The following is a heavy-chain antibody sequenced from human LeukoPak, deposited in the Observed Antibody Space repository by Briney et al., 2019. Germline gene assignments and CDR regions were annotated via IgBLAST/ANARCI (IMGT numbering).Heavy chain of an antibody. Sequence: ASVNVSCKASGYTFTGYYVHWVRQAPGQGLEWMGWINPNSGGTNYAQRSQGRVTMTRDTSISTAYMELSGLRSDDTAVYYCARGEGSDRFGHLYFWGQGTLVTVSS. CDR2: INPNSGGT. D-gene: IGHD3-16*01. CDR3: ARGEGSDRFGHLYF. CDR1: GYTFTGYY. J-gene: IGHJ4*02. V-gene: IGHV1-2*02.